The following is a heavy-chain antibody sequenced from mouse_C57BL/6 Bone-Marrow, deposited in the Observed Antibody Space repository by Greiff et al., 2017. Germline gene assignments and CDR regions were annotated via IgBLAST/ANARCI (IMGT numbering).Heavy chain of an antibody. CDR1: GFNIKDDY. Sequence: VQLKQSGAELVRPGASVKLSCTASGFNIKDDYMHWVKQRPEQGLEWIGWIDPENGDTEDASKFQGKATITADTSSNTAYLQLSSRTSEDTAVYYCTTGEKAYWGQGTLVTVSA. V-gene: IGHV14-4*01. J-gene: IGHJ3*01. CDR2: IDPENGDT. CDR3: TTGEKAY.